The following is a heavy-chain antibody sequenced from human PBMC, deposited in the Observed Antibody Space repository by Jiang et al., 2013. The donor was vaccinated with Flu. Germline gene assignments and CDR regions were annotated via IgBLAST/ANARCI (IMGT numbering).Heavy chain of an antibody. CDR3: ARGLVSVTTSPGAFDI. CDR2: IYTSGST. J-gene: IGHJ3*02. Sequence: GLVKPSQTLSLTCTVSGGSISSGSYYWSWIRQPAGKGLEWIGRIYTSGSTNYNPSLKSRVTISVDTSKNQFSLKLSSVTAADTAVYYCARGLVSVTTSPGAFDIWGQGTMVTVSS. D-gene: IGHD4-17*01. V-gene: IGHV4-61*02. CDR1: GGSISSGSYY.